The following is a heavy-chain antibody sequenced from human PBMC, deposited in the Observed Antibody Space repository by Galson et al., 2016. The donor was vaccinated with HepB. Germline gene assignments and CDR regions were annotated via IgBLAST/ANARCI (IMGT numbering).Heavy chain of an antibody. D-gene: IGHD6-13*01. J-gene: IGHJ4*02. CDR1: GFTFSSYG. CDR3: ARDNSSSWYYFDY. CDR2: TWYDGSTK. V-gene: IGHV3-33*01. Sequence: SLRLSCAASGFTFSSYGMHWVRQAPGKGLEWVAITWYDGSTKYYADSVKGRFTISRDNSKNTLYLQMNSLRAEDTAVYYCARDNSSSWYYFDYWGQGTLVTVSS.